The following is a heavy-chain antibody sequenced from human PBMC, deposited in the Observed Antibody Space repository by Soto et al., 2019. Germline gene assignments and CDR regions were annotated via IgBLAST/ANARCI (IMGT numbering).Heavy chain of an antibody. D-gene: IGHD1-1*01. CDR2: ARYTSKWSY. CDR1: VDSVSSPSAT. Sequence: SETLSLTCAISVDSVSSPSATWEWIRQSPSRGLEWLGRARYTSKWSYEYALSVKGRITISPDTSKNHFSLQLDSVTPEDTAVYYCLRVDWNDAGSWGQGTLVTVSS. J-gene: IGHJ5*02. CDR3: LRVDWNDAGS. V-gene: IGHV6-1*01.